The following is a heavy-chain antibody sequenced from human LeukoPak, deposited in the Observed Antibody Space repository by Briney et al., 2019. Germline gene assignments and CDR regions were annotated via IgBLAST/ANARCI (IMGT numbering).Heavy chain of an antibody. V-gene: IGHV4-4*02. CDR1: GGSISSSNW. J-gene: IGHJ2*01. Sequence: SGTLSLTCAVSGGSISSSNWWSWVRPPPGKGLEWIGEISHSGSTNYNPSLKSRVTISVDKSKNQFSLKLSSVTAADTAVYYCARDEKYYYDSSGPWYFDLWGRGTLVTVSS. CDR3: ARDEKYYYDSSGPWYFDL. D-gene: IGHD3-22*01. CDR2: ISHSGST.